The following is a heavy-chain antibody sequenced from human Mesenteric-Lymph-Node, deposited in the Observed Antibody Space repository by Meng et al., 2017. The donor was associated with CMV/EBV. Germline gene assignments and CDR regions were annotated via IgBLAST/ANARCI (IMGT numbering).Heavy chain of an antibody. CDR2: IDPKKDEP. CDR1: GYTFTDRY. Sequence: KISCKVSGYTFTDRYMHWLQQAPGKGLEWMGLIDPKKDEPIYAEKFQGRISITADTSTDTAYMELSSLRSDDTAVYYCTIRPRFGEMPWGQGTLVTVSS. CDR3: TIRPRFGEMP. D-gene: IGHD3-10*01. V-gene: IGHV1-69-2*01. J-gene: IGHJ5*02.